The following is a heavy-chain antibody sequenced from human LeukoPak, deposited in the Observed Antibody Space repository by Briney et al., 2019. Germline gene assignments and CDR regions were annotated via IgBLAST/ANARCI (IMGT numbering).Heavy chain of an antibody. D-gene: IGHD1-26*01. V-gene: IGHV4-59*01. CDR3: AREVGAFDY. J-gene: IGHJ4*02. CDR2: IYYSGST. Sequence: PSETLSLTCTVSGGSIRSYYWSWIRQPPGKGLEWIGYIYYSGSTNYNPSLKSRVTISVDTSKNQFSLKLSSVTAADTAVYYCAREVGAFDYWGQGTLVTVSS. CDR1: GGSIRSYY.